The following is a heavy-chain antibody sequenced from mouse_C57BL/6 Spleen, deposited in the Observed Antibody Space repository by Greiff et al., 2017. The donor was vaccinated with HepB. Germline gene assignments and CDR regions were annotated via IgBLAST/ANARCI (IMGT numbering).Heavy chain of an antibody. V-gene: IGHV3-6*01. CDR3: ARDRGLRRYFDV. D-gene: IGHD2-4*01. CDR2: ISYDGSN. Sequence: EVQRVESGPGLVKPSQSLSLTCSVTGYSITSGYYWNWIRQFPGNKLEWMGYISYDGSNNYNPSLKNRISITRDTSKNQFFLKLNSVTTEDTATYYCARDRGLRRYFDVWGTGTTVTVSS. J-gene: IGHJ1*03. CDR1: GYSITSGYY.